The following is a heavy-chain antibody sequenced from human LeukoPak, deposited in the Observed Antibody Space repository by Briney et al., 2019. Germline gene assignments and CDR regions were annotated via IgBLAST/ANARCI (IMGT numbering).Heavy chain of an antibody. CDR1: GGSIRSGDYY. CDR3: ARSNGKYQLPINY. D-gene: IGHD2-2*01. Sequence: SETLSLTCTVSGGSIRSGDYYWSWIRQPPGKGLEWIGYIYYSGSTYYNPSLKSRVTISVDTSKNQFSLKLSSVTAADTAVYYCARSNGKYQLPINYWGQGTLVTVSS. CDR2: IYYSGST. V-gene: IGHV4-30-4*08. J-gene: IGHJ4*02.